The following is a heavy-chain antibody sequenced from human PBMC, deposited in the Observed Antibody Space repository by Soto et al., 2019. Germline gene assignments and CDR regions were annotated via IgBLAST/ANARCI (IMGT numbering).Heavy chain of an antibody. V-gene: IGHV3-23*01. CDR1: GFTFSSYA. CDR3: ATTIAVAGIMPRTYYYYGMDV. D-gene: IGHD6-19*01. J-gene: IGHJ6*02. CDR2: ISGSGGST. Sequence: EVQLLESGGGLVQPGGSLRLSCAASGFTFSSYAMSWVRQAPGKGLEWVSAISGSGGSTYYADSVKGRFTISRDNSKNTLYLQMNSLRAEDTAVYYCATTIAVAGIMPRTYYYYGMDVWGQGTTVTVSS.